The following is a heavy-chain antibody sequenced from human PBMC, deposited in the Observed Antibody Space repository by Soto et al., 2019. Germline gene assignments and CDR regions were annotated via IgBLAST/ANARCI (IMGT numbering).Heavy chain of an antibody. J-gene: IGHJ4*02. D-gene: IGHD6-13*01. CDR1: GYTFTSYY. CDR3: ARGACCLKYSSSWYLFDY. V-gene: IGHV1-46*03. Sequence: ASVKVSCKASGYTFTSYYMHWVRQAPGQGLEWMGIINPSGGSTSYEQKFQGRVTMTRDTSTSTVYMELSSLRSEDTAVYYCARGACCLKYSSSWYLFDYWGQGTLVTVSS. CDR2: INPSGGST.